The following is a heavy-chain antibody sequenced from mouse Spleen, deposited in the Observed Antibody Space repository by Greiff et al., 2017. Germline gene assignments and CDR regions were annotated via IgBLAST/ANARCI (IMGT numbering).Heavy chain of an antibody. CDR1: GFTFSDYG. J-gene: IGHJ3*01. CDR3: ARHQTASWFAY. V-gene: IGHV5-15*01. Sequence: DVKLVESGGGLVKPGGSLKLSCAASGFTFSDYGMAWVRQAPGKGPEWVAFISNLAYSIYYADTVTGRFTISRENAKNTLYLEMSSLRSEDTAMYYCARHQTASWFAYWGQGTLVTVSA. CDR2: ISNLAYSI. D-gene: IGHD4-1*01.